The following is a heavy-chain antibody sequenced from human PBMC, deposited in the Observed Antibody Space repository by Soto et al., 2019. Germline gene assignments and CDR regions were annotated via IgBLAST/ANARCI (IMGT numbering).Heavy chain of an antibody. J-gene: IGHJ4*02. Sequence: PSETLSLTCAVSGGSISSGGYSWSWIRQPPGKGLEWIGYMYHSGSTYYNPSLKSRVTISIDRSKNQFSLKLGSVTAADTAVYYCARRYSSSFDFWGQGTLVTVSS. CDR2: MYHSGST. D-gene: IGHD6-13*01. CDR1: GGSISSGGYS. CDR3: ARRYSSSFDF. V-gene: IGHV4-30-2*01.